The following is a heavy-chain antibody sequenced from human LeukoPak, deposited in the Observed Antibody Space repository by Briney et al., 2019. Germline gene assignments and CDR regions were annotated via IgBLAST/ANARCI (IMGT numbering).Heavy chain of an antibody. J-gene: IGHJ3*02. Sequence: GASVKVSCKASGGTFSSYTISWVRQAPGQGLEWMGRIIPILGIANYAQKFRGRVTITADKSTSTAYMELSSLRSEDTAVYYCARRGSLGYCSGGSCYNDAFDIWGQGTMVTVSS. V-gene: IGHV1-69*02. CDR3: ARRGSLGYCSGGSCYNDAFDI. D-gene: IGHD2-15*01. CDR1: GGTFSSYT. CDR2: IIPILGIA.